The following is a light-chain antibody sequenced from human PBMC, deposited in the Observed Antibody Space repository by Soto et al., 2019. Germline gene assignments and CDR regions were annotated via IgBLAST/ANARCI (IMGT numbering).Light chain of an antibody. V-gene: IGKV3-15*01. J-gene: IGKJ1*01. CDR1: QSISSN. CDR2: GAS. Sequence: EIVMTQSPATLSVSPGERDTLSCRASQSISSNLAWYQQKPGQAPRLLISGASTRATGIPARFSGSGSGTEFSLTISSLQSEDFAVYYCQQYNNWPRTFGQGTKV. CDR3: QQYNNWPRT.